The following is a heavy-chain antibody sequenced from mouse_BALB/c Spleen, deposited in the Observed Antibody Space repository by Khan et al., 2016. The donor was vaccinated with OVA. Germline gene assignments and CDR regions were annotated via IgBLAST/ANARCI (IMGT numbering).Heavy chain of an antibody. Sequence: EVKLVESGGDVVKPGGSLKLSCAASGFTFSTYGMSWVRQTPDKRLEWVATVSTGGHYTYYPATVKGRFSISRDNAKNTLYLQMSSLKSEDTAMFYCARLAYDYDSEGFDYWGQGTLVTVSA. CDR1: GFTFSTYG. J-gene: IGHJ3*01. V-gene: IGHV5-6*01. CDR3: ARLAYDYDSEGFDY. D-gene: IGHD1-1*01. CDR2: VSTGGHYT.